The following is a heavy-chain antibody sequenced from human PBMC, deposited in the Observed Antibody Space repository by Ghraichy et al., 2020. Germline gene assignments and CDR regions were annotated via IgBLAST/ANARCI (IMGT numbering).Heavy chain of an antibody. CDR2: IKQDGSEK. D-gene: IGHD2-15*01. CDR3: ARLVVAAIIDY. V-gene: IGHV3-7*03. CDR1: GFTFSSYW. Sequence: GGSLRLSCAASGFTFSSYWMSWVRQAPGKGLEWVANIKQDGSEKYYVDSVKGRFTISRDNAKNSLYLQMNSLRAEDMAVYYCARLVVAAIIDYWGQGTLVTVSS. J-gene: IGHJ4*02.